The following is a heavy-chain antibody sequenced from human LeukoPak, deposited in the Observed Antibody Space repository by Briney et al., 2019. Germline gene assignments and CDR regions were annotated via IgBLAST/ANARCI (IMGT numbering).Heavy chain of an antibody. CDR3: ATTTIRLGY. CDR1: GGSISSSSRY. D-gene: IGHD1-26*01. V-gene: IGHV4-39*07. J-gene: IGHJ4*02. Sequence: SETLSLTCTISGGSISSSSRYWGWIRQPPGKGLEWIGSIFYSGGTYHSPSLKSRVTISVDRSKNQFSLKLNSVTAADTAVYYCATTTIRLGYWGQGTLVTVSS. CDR2: IFYSGGT.